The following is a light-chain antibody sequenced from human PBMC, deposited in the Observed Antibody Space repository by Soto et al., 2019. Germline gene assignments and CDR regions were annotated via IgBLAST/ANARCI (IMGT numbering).Light chain of an antibody. CDR2: EVS. J-gene: IGLJ2*01. CDR1: SSDVGGYDY. Sequence: QSALTQPPSASGSPGQSVTISCTGTSSDVGGYDYVSWYQQHPGKAPKLMIFEVSKRPSGVPDRFSGSKSGNTASLTVSGLQAEYEADYYCSSYAGSNILVFGGGTKLIVL. V-gene: IGLV2-8*01. CDR3: SSYAGSNILV.